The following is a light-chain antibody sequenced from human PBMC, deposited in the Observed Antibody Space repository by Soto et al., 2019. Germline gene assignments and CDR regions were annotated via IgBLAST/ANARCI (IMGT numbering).Light chain of an antibody. Sequence: ALTQPAFVSGSPGQSITISCTGTSSDVGGYNYVSWYQQHPGIAPKLLIYGVTNRPSGVSTRFSGSKSGNTASLTISGLQAEDEADYHCSSYTSASTLLYLFGTGTKLTVL. V-gene: IGLV2-14*01. J-gene: IGLJ1*01. CDR2: GVT. CDR1: SSDVGGYNY. CDR3: SSYTSASTLLYL.